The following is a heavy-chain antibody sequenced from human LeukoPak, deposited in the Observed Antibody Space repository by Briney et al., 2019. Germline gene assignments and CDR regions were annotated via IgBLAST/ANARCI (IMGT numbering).Heavy chain of an antibody. D-gene: IGHD3-10*01. Sequence: GGALRLSCAASGFTFDDYAMHWVRQAPGKGLEWVSGISWNSGSIGYADSVKGRFTISRDNAKNSLYLQMNSLRAEDTAVYYCARDLGVRGDPYWGQGALVTVSS. CDR2: ISWNSGSI. CDR3: ARDLGVRGDPY. CDR1: GFTFDDYA. J-gene: IGHJ4*02. V-gene: IGHV3-9*01.